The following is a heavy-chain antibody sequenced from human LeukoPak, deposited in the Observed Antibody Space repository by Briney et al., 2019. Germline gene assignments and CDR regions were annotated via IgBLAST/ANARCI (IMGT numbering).Heavy chain of an antibody. D-gene: IGHD4-23*01. Sequence: SVKVSCKASGGTFSSYAISWVRQAPGQGLEWMGRIIPILGIANYAQKFQGRVTITADKSTSTAYMELSSLRSEDTAVYYCARDPNYGGNSGGYYYYGMDVWGQGTTVTVSS. CDR1: GGTFSSYA. CDR3: ARDPNYGGNSGGYYYYGMDV. J-gene: IGHJ6*02. V-gene: IGHV1-69*04. CDR2: IIPILGIA.